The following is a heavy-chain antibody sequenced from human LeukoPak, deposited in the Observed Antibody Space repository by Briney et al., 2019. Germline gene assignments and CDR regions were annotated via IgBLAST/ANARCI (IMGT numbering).Heavy chain of an antibody. V-gene: IGHV3-48*03. J-gene: IGHJ4*02. CDR2: ISSSGGTR. Sequence: GGSLRLSCAASGFAFSVYEMYWVRQAPGKGLEWVSYISSSGGTRYYADSVKGRFTISRDNAKNSLYLQINSLRAEDTAVYYCATLTVASSFDYWGQGTLVTVSS. CDR3: ATLTVASSFDY. CDR1: GFAFSVYE. D-gene: IGHD6-19*01.